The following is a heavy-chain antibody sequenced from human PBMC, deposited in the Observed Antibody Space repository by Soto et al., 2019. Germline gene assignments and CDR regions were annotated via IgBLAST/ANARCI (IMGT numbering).Heavy chain of an antibody. CDR3: VRNALGWSVP. Sequence: EMQLVESGGGSVQPGGSLRLSCVASGFTISDYYMDWVRQAPGKGLEWVARVKHRPKNYGTEYAASVTGRFIISRDDSQNSLFLQMNNVKAEDTAVYYCVRNALGWSVPWGQGTLVTVSS. CDR1: GFTISDYY. V-gene: IGHV3-72*01. J-gene: IGHJ5*02. CDR2: VKHRPKNYGT. D-gene: IGHD7-27*01.